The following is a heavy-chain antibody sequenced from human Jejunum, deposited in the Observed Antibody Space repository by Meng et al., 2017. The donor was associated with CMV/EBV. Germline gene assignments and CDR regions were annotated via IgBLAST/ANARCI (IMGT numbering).Heavy chain of an antibody. CDR2: VPHDGTSK. CDR3: VKDVAY. Sequence: QGQVVESGGGVVQPGGSLGPTCAASGFSFRDHGIHWVRQAPGKGLDWVAFVPHDGTSKYYADSVKGRFTISRDNSENTLYLQMSSLRAEDTAVYYCVKDVAYWGQGTLVTVSS. V-gene: IGHV3-30*02. D-gene: IGHD2-21*01. CDR1: GFSFRDHG. J-gene: IGHJ4*02.